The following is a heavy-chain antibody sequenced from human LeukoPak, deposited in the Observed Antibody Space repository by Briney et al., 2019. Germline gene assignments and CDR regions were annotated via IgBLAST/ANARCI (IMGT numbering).Heavy chain of an antibody. CDR3: ARRGWGFGEPKRDHDTFDI. Sequence: GASLKISCKGSGYSFTNYWIAWVRQMPGQGLEWMAIIYPGDSDARYSPSFQGQVIISVGKSISTTYLRWSSLKDSDTAMYYCARRGWGFGEPKRDHDTFDIWGQGTMVTVSS. J-gene: IGHJ3*02. CDR1: GYSFTNYW. D-gene: IGHD3-10*01. V-gene: IGHV5-51*01. CDR2: IYPGDSDA.